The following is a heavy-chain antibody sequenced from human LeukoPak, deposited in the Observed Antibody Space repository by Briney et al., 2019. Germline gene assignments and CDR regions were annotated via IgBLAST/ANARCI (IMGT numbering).Heavy chain of an antibody. D-gene: IGHD2-15*01. CDR2: ITGNGGAT. CDR3: ARRVAATDYLGMDV. J-gene: IGHJ6*02. Sequence: GGSLRLSCAASGFTFSDYAMHCVRQAPGKGLEYVSAITGNGGATYYANSVKGRFSISRDNSKNTLYLQMDSLRAEDMSVYYCARRVAATDYLGMDVWGQGTTVTVSS. CDR1: GFTFSDYA. V-gene: IGHV3-64*01.